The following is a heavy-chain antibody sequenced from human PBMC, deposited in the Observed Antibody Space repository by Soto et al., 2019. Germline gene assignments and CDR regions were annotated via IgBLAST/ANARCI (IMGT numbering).Heavy chain of an antibody. J-gene: IGHJ5*02. CDR3: AKSRHPPQGQPTPLGWFDP. V-gene: IGHV5-51*01. CDR1: GYSFAGYW. Sequence: GGSLKSAYKGSGYSFAGYWGAWVRQMPGKGLELMVIIYPSDSDTRYRPSFQGQVTISAYKSISSAYLQMNRLRAEDTAVYYCAKSRHPPQGQPTPLGWFDPWGQGTLVTVSS. CDR2: IYPSDSDT. D-gene: IGHD2-15*01.